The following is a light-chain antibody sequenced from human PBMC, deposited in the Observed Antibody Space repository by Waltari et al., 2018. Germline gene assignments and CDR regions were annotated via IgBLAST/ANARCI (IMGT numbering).Light chain of an antibody. CDR2: DVI. CDR1: SSDVGAYRY. CDR3: NSYTNNSTLV. J-gene: IGLJ3*02. V-gene: IGLV2-14*01. Sequence: QSALTQPASVSGSPGQSITLSCPGLSSDVGAYRYVSWYQQFPGKVPKLLIYDVIRRPSGVSNRFSGSKSGNTASLTISGLQGEDEAHYYCNSYTNNSTLVFGGGTELTVL.